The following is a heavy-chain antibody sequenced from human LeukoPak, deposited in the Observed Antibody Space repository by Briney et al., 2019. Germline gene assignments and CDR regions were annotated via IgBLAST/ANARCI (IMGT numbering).Heavy chain of an antibody. CDR3: ARVLAYGGHPFDY. CDR2: INPNSGGT. J-gene: IGHJ4*02. D-gene: IGHD4/OR15-4a*01. V-gene: IGHV1-2*06. CDR1: GYTFTGYY. Sequence: ASVKVSCKASGYTFTGYYMHWVRQAPGQGLEWMGRINPNSGGTNYAQKFQGRVTMTRDTSISTAYMELSRLRSDDTAVYYCARVLAYGGHPFDYWGQGALVTVSS.